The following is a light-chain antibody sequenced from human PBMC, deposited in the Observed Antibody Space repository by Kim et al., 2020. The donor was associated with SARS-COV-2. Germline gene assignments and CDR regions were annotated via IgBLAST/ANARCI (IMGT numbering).Light chain of an antibody. CDR3: QQTNSYPVT. J-gene: IGKJ5*01. CDR2: EAS. CDR1: QSISSC. V-gene: IGKV1-39*01. Sequence: DIQMTQSPSTLSASVGDRVTITCRASQSISSCLNWYQQKPGKAPNLLIYEASSLESGVPSRFSGSGSGTEFTLTISRLQPDDFATYYCQQTNSYPVTFGQGTRLEIK.